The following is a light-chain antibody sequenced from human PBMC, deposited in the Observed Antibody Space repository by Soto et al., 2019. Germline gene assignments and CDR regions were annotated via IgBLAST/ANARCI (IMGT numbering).Light chain of an antibody. CDR3: QQRSNWPGIT. CDR1: QSVISY. J-gene: IGKJ5*01. V-gene: IGKV3-11*01. Sequence: IEMTQSPATLSVSPGERATLSCRASQSVISYLAWYQQKPGQAPRLLIYEASNRATGIPARFSGSGSGTDFTLTINSLEPEDFAVYYCQQRSNWPGITFGQGTRLEIK. CDR2: EAS.